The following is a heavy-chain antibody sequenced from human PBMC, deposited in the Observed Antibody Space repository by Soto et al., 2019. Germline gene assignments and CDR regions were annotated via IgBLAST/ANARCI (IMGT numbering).Heavy chain of an antibody. D-gene: IGHD3-22*01. CDR3: ARHFHYDSSAHYYAY. J-gene: IGHJ4*02. CDR1: GGTFNRNS. Sequence: SVKVSCKASGGTFNRNSISWVRQAPGQGLEWMGGIIPIFGTANYAQKFQGRVTITADESTNTAYMELSRMRSEDTAVYYCARHFHYDSSAHYYAYWGQGTLVTVSS. CDR2: IIPIFGTA. V-gene: IGHV1-69*13.